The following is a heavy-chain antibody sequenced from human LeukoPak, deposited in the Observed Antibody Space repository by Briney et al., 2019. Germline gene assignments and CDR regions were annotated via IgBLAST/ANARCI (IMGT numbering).Heavy chain of an antibody. CDR2: ISGSGGST. D-gene: IGHD3-9*01. Sequence: GGSLRLSCAASGFTFSSYAMSWVRQAPGKGLEWVSAISGSGGSTYYADSVEGRFTISRDNSKNTLYLQMNSLRAEDTAVYYCAKGRGRYDILTGYINRGYDYWGQGTLVTVSS. J-gene: IGHJ4*02. CDR3: AKGRGRYDILTGYINRGYDY. CDR1: GFTFSSYA. V-gene: IGHV3-23*01.